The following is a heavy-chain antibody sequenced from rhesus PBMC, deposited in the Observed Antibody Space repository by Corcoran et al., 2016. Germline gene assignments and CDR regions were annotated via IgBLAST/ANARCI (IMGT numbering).Heavy chain of an antibody. J-gene: IGHJ4*01. Sequence: QVKLQQWGEGLVKPSETLSLPCAVYGGSISGYYWSWNRQPLGKGLEWIGNNEGNRARTNYTPALNNRVTISKDTSKNQFSLKLSSVTAADTAVYYCARDYYYWGQGVLVTVSS. CDR3: ARDYYY. CDR2: NEGNRART. CDR1: GGSISGYY. D-gene: IGHD3-9*01. V-gene: IGHV4-73*01.